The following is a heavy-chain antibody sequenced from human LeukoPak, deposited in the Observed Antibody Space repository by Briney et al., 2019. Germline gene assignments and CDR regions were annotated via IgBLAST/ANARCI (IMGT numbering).Heavy chain of an antibody. CDR1: GGSVSSSSFY. J-gene: IGHJ4*02. V-gene: IGHV4-61*03. CDR2: IYYNGSA. D-gene: IGHD6-6*01. Sequence: SETLSLTCSVSGGSVSSSSFYWTWIRQPPGKGLEWIGYIYYNGSAKYNPSLKTRVTLSIDTPNNHLSLKLSSVTAADTAVYYCARGIAARLLYWGQGTLVTVSS. CDR3: ARGIAARLLY.